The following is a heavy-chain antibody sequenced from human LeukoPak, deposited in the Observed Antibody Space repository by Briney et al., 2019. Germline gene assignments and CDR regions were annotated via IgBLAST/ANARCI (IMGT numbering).Heavy chain of an antibody. D-gene: IGHD1-26*01. CDR3: ARKVGAPRRRHYYYMDV. J-gene: IGHJ6*03. Sequence: SETLSLTCTVSGYSISSGYYWGWIRQPPGKGLEWIGSIYHSGSTYYNPSLKSRVTISVDTSKNQFSLKLSSVTAADTAVYYCARKVGAPRRRHYYYMDVWGKGTTVTVSS. CDR1: GYSISSGYY. V-gene: IGHV4-38-2*02. CDR2: IYHSGST.